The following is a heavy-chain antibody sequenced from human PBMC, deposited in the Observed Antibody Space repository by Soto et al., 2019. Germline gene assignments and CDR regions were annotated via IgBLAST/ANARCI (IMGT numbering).Heavy chain of an antibody. J-gene: IGHJ4*02. D-gene: IGHD1-26*01. CDR2: INPSGGSK. CDR3: ARDQEWAWDY. CDR1: GYTFTSYY. V-gene: IGHV1-46*01. Sequence: GASLKVSCKASGYTFTSYYMHWVRQAPGQGLEWMGIINPSGGSKSYAQKFQGRVTMTRDTSTSTVYMELSSLRSEDTAVYYCARDQEWAWDYWGQGTLVTVSS.